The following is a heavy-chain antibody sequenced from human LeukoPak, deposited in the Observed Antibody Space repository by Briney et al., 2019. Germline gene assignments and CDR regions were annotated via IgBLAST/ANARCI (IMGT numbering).Heavy chain of an antibody. CDR1: GFTFSSYG. CDR3: ATYRQVLLPFES. D-gene: IGHD2-8*02. Sequence: GGSLRLSCAASGFTFSSYGMSWVRQPPGKGLEWVSSIFPSGGEIHYADSVRGRFTISRDNSKSTLSLQMNSLRAEDTAIYYCATYRQVLLPFESWGQGTLVTVSS. CDR2: IFPSGGEI. V-gene: IGHV3-23*01. J-gene: IGHJ4*02.